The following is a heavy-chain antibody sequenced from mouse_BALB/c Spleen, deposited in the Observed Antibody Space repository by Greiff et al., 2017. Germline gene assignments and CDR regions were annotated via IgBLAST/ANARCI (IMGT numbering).Heavy chain of an antibody. J-gene: IGHJ4*01. CDR2: IRSKSNNYAT. Sequence: EVQRVESGGGLVQPKGSLKLSCAASGFTFNTYAMNWVRQAPGKGLEWVARIRSKSNNYATYYADSVKDRFTISRDDSQSMLYLQMNNLKTEDTAMYYCVRLGGYYAMDYWGQGTSVTVSS. CDR1: GFTFNTYA. V-gene: IGHV10-1*02. D-gene: IGHD1-1*02. CDR3: VRLGGYYAMDY.